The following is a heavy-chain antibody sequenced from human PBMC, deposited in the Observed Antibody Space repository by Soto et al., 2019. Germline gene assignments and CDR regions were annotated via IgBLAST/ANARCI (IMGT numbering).Heavy chain of an antibody. CDR1: AFTLSSYS. CDR3: ARDNPRSSGWDV. V-gene: IGHV3-48*02. Sequence: EEQLVESGGGLVQPGGSLRLSCAASAFTLSSYSMNWVRQAPGKGLEWVSYINSGSTTIYYADSVKGRFTISRDNAKNSLYLQMNSLRDEDTAVYYCARDNPRSSGWDVWGQGTTVTVSS. CDR2: INSGSTTI. J-gene: IGHJ6*02.